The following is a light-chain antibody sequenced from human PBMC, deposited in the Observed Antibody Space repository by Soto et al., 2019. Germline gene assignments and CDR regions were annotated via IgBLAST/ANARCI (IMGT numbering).Light chain of an antibody. CDR1: SSNIGNNY. CDR2: ENN. CDR3: GTWDSSLSAGV. J-gene: IGLJ3*02. Sequence: QCVLTQPPSVSAAPGQKVTISCSGSSSNIGNNYVSWYQQLPGTAPKLLIYENNKRPSGIPDRFSGSKSGTSATLGITGLQTGDEADYYCGTWDSSLSAGVLGGGTQLTVL. V-gene: IGLV1-51*02.